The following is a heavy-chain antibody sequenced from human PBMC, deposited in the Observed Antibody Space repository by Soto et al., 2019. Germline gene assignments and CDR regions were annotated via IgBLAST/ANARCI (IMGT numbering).Heavy chain of an antibody. V-gene: IGHV3-30*18. D-gene: IGHD6-19*01. J-gene: IGHJ4*02. CDR3: AKGRRRSGWWNFDY. Sequence: PGGSLRLSCAASGFTFSSYGMHWVRQSPGKGLEWVAGISYDGSNKYYADSVKGRFTISRDTSKNTLYLQMNSLRAEDTAVYYCAKGRRRSGWWNFDYWGQGTLVTVCS. CDR2: ISYDGSNK. CDR1: GFTFSSYG.